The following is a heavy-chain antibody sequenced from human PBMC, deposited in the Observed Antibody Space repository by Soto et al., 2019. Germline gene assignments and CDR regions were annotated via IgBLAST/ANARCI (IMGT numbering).Heavy chain of an antibody. CDR1: GFTFSSYW. Sequence: PGGSLRLSCAASGFTFSSYWMHWVRQAPGKGLVWVSRINSDGSSTSYADSVRGRFTISRDNAKNTLYLQMNSLRGEDTAVYYCAKSRDYDFWSGYPRYGMDVWGQGTTVTVSS. CDR3: AKSRDYDFWSGYPRYGMDV. J-gene: IGHJ6*02. D-gene: IGHD3-3*01. CDR2: INSDGSST. V-gene: IGHV3-74*01.